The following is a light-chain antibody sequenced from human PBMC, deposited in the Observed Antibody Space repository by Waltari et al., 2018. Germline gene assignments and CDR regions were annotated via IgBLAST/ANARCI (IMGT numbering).Light chain of an antibody. Sequence: DIQMTQSPSSLSASVGDRVTITCRASQSISSNLDWYQQKPGKAPKLLIYAASTRPTGIPARFSGSGSGTEFTLTISSMQSEDFAAYYCQQYNSTPRTFGQGTKVEIK. CDR3: QQYNSTPRT. CDR2: AAS. J-gene: IGKJ1*01. V-gene: IGKV1-39*01. CDR1: QSISSN.